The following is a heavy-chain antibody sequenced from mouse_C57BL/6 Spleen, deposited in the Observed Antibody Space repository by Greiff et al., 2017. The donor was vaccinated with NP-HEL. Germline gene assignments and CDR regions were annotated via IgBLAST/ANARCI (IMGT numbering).Heavy chain of an antibody. CDR2: IYPGDGDT. D-gene: IGHD2-4*01. J-gene: IGHJ4*01. CDR1: GYAFSSSW. Sequence: VQLQQSGPELVKPGASVKISCKASGYAFSSSWMNWVKQRPGKGLEWIGRIYPGDGDTNYNGKFKGKATLTADKSSSTAYMQLSSLTSEDSAVYFCARTERVIYYDYDDAMDYWGQGTSVTVSS. V-gene: IGHV1-82*01. CDR3: ARTERVIYYDYDDAMDY.